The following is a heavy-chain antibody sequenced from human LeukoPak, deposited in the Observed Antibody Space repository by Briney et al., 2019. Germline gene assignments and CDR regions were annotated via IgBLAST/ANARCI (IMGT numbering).Heavy chain of an antibody. D-gene: IGHD6-13*01. CDR3: ARMIAAAGWRRRFDY. CDR1: GGSFSGYY. J-gene: IGHJ4*02. Sequence: SETLSLTCAVYGGSFSGYYWSWIRQPPGKGLEWIGEINHSGSTNYNPSLKSRVTISVGTSKNQFSLKLSSVTAADTAVYYCARMIAAAGWRRRFDYWGQGTLVTVSS. V-gene: IGHV4-34*01. CDR2: INHSGST.